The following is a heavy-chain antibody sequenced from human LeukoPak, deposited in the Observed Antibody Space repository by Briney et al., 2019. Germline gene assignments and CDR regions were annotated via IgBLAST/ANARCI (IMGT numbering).Heavy chain of an antibody. V-gene: IGHV4-39*07. CDR3: ARAIRLGELSLYHDSDWFDP. Sequence: PSETLSLTCTVSGGSISNSNNYWGWIREPPGKGLEWVGSIYYRGSTYYNPSLKSRVTISVDTSKNQFSLKLNSVTAADTAVYYCARAIRLGELSLYHDSDWFDPWGQGTLVTVSS. CDR2: IYYRGST. CDR1: GGSISNSNNY. D-gene: IGHD3-16*02. J-gene: IGHJ5*02.